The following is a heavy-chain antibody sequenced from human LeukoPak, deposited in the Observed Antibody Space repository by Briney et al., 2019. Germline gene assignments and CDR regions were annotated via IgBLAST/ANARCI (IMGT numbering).Heavy chain of an antibody. CDR1: GFSFTIYA. CDR2: ISSGGSVM. J-gene: IGHJ4*02. Sequence: PGGSLRLSCAASGFSFTIYAMNWVRQAPGKGPEWISYISSGGSVMHYADSVKGRFTISRDNVENSLYLQMNSLRVEDTAVYYCTRDLEYWGQGVLVTVSS. V-gene: IGHV3-48*01. CDR3: TRDLEY.